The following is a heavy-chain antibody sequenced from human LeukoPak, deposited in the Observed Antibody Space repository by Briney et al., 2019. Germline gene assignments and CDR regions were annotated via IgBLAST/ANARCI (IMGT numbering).Heavy chain of an antibody. CDR2: INSNTGGT. Sequence: GASVKVSCKASGYTFTGYYIHWVRQAPGKGLEWMGWINSNTGGTNYAQKFQGRVTMTRDTSISTAYMDLSRLRSDDTAVYYCAREDNDYWGQGTLVTVSS. V-gene: IGHV1-2*02. CDR1: GYTFTGYY. CDR3: AREDNDY. J-gene: IGHJ4*02.